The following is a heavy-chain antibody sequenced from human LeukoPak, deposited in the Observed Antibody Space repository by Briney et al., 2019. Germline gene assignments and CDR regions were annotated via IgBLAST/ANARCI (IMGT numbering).Heavy chain of an antibody. Sequence: PGGSLRLSCAASGFTFSSYSMNWVRQAPGKGLEWVSSISSSSSYIYYADSVKGRFTISRDNAKNSLYLQMNSLRAEDTAVYYCARVRPRYCSSTSCWGPFDYWGQGTLVTVSS. D-gene: IGHD2-2*01. V-gene: IGHV3-21*01. CDR1: GFTFSSYS. J-gene: IGHJ4*02. CDR3: ARVRPRYCSSTSCWGPFDY. CDR2: ISSSSSYI.